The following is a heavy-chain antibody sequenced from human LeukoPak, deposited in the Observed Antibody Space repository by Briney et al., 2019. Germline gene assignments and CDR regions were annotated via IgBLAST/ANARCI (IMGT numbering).Heavy chain of an antibody. CDR3: ARGFGAGNYYYGWFDP. CDR1: GFTSSTAW. D-gene: IGHD3-10*01. V-gene: IGHV4-4*09. Sequence: GSLTLSCAVSGFTSSTAWLTWIRQPPWKGLEWIGFIHDSGSTYYNPSLKSRVSISRDMSKNQLSLMLSSVTAADTAVYYCARGFGAGNYYYGWFDPWGQGTLVSVSS. CDR2: IHDSGST. J-gene: IGHJ5*02.